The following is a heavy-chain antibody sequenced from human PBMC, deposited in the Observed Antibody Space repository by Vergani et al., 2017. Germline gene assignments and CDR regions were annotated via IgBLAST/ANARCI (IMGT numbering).Heavy chain of an antibody. J-gene: IGHJ4*02. CDR3: ACAEGTAKCFDY. CDR1: GGSINSSNYY. CDR2: IYYSGST. Sequence: QLQLQESGPGLVKPSETLSLTCTVSGGSINSSNYYWSWIRQHPGKGLEWIGYIYYSGSTYYNPSLKSRVTISVDTSKNQFSLKLSSVTAADTAVYYCACAEGTAKCFDYWGQGTLVTVSS. V-gene: IGHV4-31*03. D-gene: IGHD1-14*01.